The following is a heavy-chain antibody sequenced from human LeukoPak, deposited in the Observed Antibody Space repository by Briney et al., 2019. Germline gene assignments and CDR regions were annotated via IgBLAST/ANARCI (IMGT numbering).Heavy chain of an antibody. J-gene: IGHJ3*02. CDR1: GFIFSNVW. Sequence: PGGSLRLSCAASGFIFSNVWMTWVRQIPGRELEWVGRIKRIGEGEGGTTDYAAPVKGRFTISRDDSKNMLYLQMNSLKTEDTAVYYCTTGDCSGGSCHAFDIWGQGTMDTVSS. V-gene: IGHV3-15*01. CDR2: IKRIGEGEGGTT. CDR3: TTGDCSGGSCHAFDI. D-gene: IGHD2-15*01.